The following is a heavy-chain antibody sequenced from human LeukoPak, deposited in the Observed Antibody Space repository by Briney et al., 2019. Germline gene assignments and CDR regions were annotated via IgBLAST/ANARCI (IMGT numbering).Heavy chain of an antibody. V-gene: IGHV4-30-4*01. CDR2: IFYTGST. Sequence: PSETLSLTCTVSGASISSGDYCWTWIRQPPGKGLEWIGYIFYTGSTYYYPSLKSRLTISLDTSKNQFSLKLTSVTAADTAVYYCAGARWFGEPHHFDYWGQGTLVAVSS. J-gene: IGHJ4*02. CDR1: GASISSGDYC. CDR3: AGARWFGEPHHFDY. D-gene: IGHD3-10*01.